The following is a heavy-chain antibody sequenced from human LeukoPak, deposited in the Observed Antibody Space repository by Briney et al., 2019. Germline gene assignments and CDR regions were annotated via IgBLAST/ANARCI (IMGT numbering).Heavy chain of an antibody. D-gene: IGHD5-24*01. J-gene: IGHJ4*02. CDR3: AWVATINWYFDY. CDR2: IYSGGDT. CDR1: GFTVSSSY. V-gene: IGHV3-53*01. Sequence: GGSLRLSCAASGFTVSSSYMSWVRQAPGKGLEWVSLIYSGGDTYYADSVKGRFTISRDNSRNTLFLEMNSLRAEDTAVYYCAWVATINWYFDYWGQGTLVTVSS.